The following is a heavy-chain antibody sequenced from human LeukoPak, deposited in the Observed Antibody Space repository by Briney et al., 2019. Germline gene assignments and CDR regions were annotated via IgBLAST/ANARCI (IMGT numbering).Heavy chain of an antibody. D-gene: IGHD6-19*01. CDR3: ARDVAGAAVADDFDC. J-gene: IGHJ4*02. CDR2: IYYSRTT. Sequence: SETLSLTCTVSGGSISSSDYYWGWIRQPPGKGLQWIVFIYYSRTTFYNPSLRSRVTISVDTSKNQFSLKLSSVTAADTALYYCARDVAGAAVADDFDCWGQGTLVTVSS. CDR1: GGSISSSDYY. V-gene: IGHV4-39*02.